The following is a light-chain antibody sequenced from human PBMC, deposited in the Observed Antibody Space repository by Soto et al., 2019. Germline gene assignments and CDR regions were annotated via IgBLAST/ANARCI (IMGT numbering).Light chain of an antibody. V-gene: IGKV3-20*01. CDR1: QSVTSY. J-gene: IGKJ5*01. CDR3: QQYGRSVPIT. Sequence: EIVLTQSPATLSLSPGERATLSCRASQSVTSYLAWYQQKPGQAPRLLIFGASSRATGIPDRFSGSGSGTDFTLTISRLEPEDFAVYYCQQYGRSVPITFGQGTRLETK. CDR2: GAS.